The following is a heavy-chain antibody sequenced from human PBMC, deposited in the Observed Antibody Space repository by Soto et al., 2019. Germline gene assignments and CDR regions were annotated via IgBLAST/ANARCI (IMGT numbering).Heavy chain of an antibody. CDR1: GFSFRGFE. Sequence: PGGSLRLSCVASGFSFRGFEMNWVRQAPGKGLEWLSYITASGTVTHYADSVKGRFTISRDNAKNSLFLHMSSLRADDTAIYYCARAMIIVEYGMDIWGQGTAVTVSS. D-gene: IGHD3-22*01. CDR2: ITASGTVT. V-gene: IGHV3-48*03. J-gene: IGHJ6*02. CDR3: ARAMIIVEYGMDI.